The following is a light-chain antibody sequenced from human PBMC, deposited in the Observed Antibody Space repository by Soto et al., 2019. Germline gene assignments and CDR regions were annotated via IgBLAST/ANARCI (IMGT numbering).Light chain of an antibody. CDR2: EGS. Sequence: QSVLTQPASVSGSPGQSITISCTGPSSDVGNYNLVSWYQQHPGKAPKLMIYEGSKRPSGVSNRFSGSKSGNTASLTISGLQAEDEADYYCCSYARSTTYVFGTGT. V-gene: IGLV2-23*01. CDR1: SSDVGNYNL. J-gene: IGLJ1*01. CDR3: CSYARSTTYV.